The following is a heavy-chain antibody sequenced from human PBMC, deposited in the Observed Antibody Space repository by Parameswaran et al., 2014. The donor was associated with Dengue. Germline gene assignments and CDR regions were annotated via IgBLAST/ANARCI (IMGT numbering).Heavy chain of an antibody. D-gene: IGHD2-2*01. V-gene: IGHV3-30*04. Sequence: AMPGVRQAPGKGLEWVAVISYDGSNKYYADSVKGRFTISRDNSKNTLYLQMNSLRAEDTAVYYCARGPITYQLLHWFDPWGQGTLVTVSS. CDR1: A. CDR2: ISYDGSNK. CDR3: ARGPITYQLLHWFDP. J-gene: IGHJ5*02.